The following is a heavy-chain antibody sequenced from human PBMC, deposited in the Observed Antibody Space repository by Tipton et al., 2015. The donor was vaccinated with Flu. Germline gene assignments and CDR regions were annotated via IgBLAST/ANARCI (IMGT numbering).Heavy chain of an antibody. J-gene: IGHJ4*02. D-gene: IGHD6-19*01. V-gene: IGHV4-34*01. CDR3: VRGSGWSSIDY. CDR1: GGSFSGYY. CDR2: INHSGST. Sequence: TLSLTCAVYGGSFSGYYWSWIRQPPGKGLEWIGEINHSGSTNYNPSLKSRVTISVDTSKNQFSLKLSSVTAADTAVYYCVRGSGWSSIDYWGQGTLVTVSS.